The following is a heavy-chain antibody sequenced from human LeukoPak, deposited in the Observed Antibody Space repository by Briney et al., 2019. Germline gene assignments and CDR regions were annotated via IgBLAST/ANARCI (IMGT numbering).Heavy chain of an antibody. D-gene: IGHD3-16*01. CDR1: GFTFSTSG. J-gene: IGHJ4*02. CDR3: AKDWGI. Sequence: PGGSLRLSCAGSGFTFSTSGMTWVRQAPGKGLEWVSGITGNGGKTYYADSVKGRFTISRDNSKNTLYLQMVSLGADDTAVYYCAKDWGIWGQGTLVTVSS. CDR2: ITGNGGKT. V-gene: IGHV3-23*01.